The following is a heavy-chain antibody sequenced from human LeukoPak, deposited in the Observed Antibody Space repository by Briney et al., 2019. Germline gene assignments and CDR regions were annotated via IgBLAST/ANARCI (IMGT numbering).Heavy chain of an antibody. CDR3: TSWGDTTAEYFQR. J-gene: IGHJ1*01. CDR1: GFTFNRCW. Sequence: GGSLRLSCVVSGFTFNRCWMNWVRQAPGKGLEWVAHINPDGRDTYYVDSVKGRFTISKDNAQNSMYLQMNSLRVEDTAVYYCTSWGDTTAEYFQRWGQGTLVTVPS. V-gene: IGHV3-7*01. D-gene: IGHD2-21*02. CDR2: INPDGRDT.